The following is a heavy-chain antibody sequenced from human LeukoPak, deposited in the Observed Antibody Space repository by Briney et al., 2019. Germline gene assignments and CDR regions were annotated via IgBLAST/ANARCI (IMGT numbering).Heavy chain of an antibody. CDR1: EFSFSDYN. J-gene: IGHJ4*02. CDR3: VRGTIFGRGPFDY. V-gene: IGHV3-48*04. CDR2: ISSTSGTI. D-gene: IGHD3-3*01. Sequence: GGSLRLSCAASEFSFSDYNMHWVRQSPEKGLEWVAFISSTSGTIHYADSVKGRFTISRDNAKNSLYLQMNSLRVEDTAVYFCVRGTIFGRGPFDYWGQGTLVTVSS.